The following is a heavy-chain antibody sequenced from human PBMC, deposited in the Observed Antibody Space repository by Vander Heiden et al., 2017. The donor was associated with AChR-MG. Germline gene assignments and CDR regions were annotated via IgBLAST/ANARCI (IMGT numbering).Heavy chain of an antibody. CDR3: STARIVGHYYYYYMDV. V-gene: IGHV1-8*01. CDR1: GYTFTRFH. Sequence: QVQLVQSGAEVKKPGASVTVSCQASGYTFTRFHINWVRQATGQGREWMGWMNPNRGNTGYAQKFQGRVTMTRNTSISTAYMELGSLRSEDTAVYYCSTARIVGHYYYYYMDVWGRGTTVTVS. J-gene: IGHJ6*03. CDR2: MNPNRGNT. D-gene: IGHD3-10*01.